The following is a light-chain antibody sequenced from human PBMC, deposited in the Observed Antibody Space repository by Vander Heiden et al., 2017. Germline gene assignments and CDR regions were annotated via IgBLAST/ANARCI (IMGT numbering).Light chain of an antibody. CDR2: EVS. V-gene: IGLV2-23*02. CDR1: SSDVGSYNL. Sequence: QSALTPPASVSGSPGQSITISCTGTSSDVGSYNLVSWYQQHPGKAPKLMIYEVSKRPSGVSNRFSGSKSGNTASLTISGLQAEDEADYYCCSYAGSSIHVVFGGGTKLTVL. J-gene: IGLJ2*01. CDR3: CSYAGSSIHVV.